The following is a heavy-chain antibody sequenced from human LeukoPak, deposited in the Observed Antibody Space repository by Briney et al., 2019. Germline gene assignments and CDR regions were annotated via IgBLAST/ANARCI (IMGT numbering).Heavy chain of an antibody. Sequence: PLETLSLTCAVYGGAFSGYSWSWIRQPPGKGLEWIGSIHYTGRTWYSPSLKSRVTISIDTSKNQFSLKLNSVTAADTAVYFCARDSGFFSSLYWGQGTLVTVSS. V-gene: IGHV4-34*01. D-gene: IGHD6-13*01. J-gene: IGHJ4*02. CDR2: IHYTGRT. CDR3: ARDSGFFSSLY. CDR1: GGAFSGYS.